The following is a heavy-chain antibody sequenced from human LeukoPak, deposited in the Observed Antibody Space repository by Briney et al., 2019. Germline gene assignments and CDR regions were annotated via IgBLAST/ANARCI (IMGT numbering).Heavy chain of an antibody. Sequence: PSQTLSLTCTVSGGSISSGDYYWSWIRQPPGKGLEWIEYIYYSGSTYYNPSLKSRVTISVDTSKNQFSLKLSSVTAADTAVYYCARDQGGGFLALWGQGTLVTVSS. V-gene: IGHV4-30-4*08. CDR1: GGSISSGDYY. CDR2: IYYSGST. CDR3: ARDQGGGFLAL. D-gene: IGHD3-3*01. J-gene: IGHJ4*02.